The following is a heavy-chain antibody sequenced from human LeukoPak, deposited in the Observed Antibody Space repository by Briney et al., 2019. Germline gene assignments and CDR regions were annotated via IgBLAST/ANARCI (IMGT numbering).Heavy chain of an antibody. CDR2: ISYSSSTI. V-gene: IGHV3-48*02. Sequence: GGSLRLSCAASGFTFSSYAMHWVRQAPGKGLEWVSYISYSSSTIYYAESVKGRFTISRDNAKSSLYLQMNSLRDEDTAVYYCARDNRGGWPFDFWGQGALVTVSS. CDR1: GFTFSSYA. J-gene: IGHJ4*02. CDR3: ARDNRGGWPFDF. D-gene: IGHD6-19*01.